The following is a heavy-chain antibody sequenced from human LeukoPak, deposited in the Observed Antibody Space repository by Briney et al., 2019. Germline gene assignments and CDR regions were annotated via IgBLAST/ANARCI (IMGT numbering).Heavy chain of an antibody. J-gene: IGHJ5*02. D-gene: IGHD3-3*01. CDR2: IYYSGST. CDR3: ARGRTLEWLPIHRRTSWFDP. V-gene: IGHV4-59*12. CDR1: GGSISSYY. Sequence: PSETLSLTCTVSGGSISSYYWSWIRQPPGKGLEWIGYIYYSGSTNYNPSLKSRVTISVDTSKNQFSLKLSSVTAADTAVYYCARGRTLEWLPIHRRTSWFDPWGQGTLVTVSS.